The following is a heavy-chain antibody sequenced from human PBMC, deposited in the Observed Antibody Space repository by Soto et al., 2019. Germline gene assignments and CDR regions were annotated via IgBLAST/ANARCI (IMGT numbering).Heavy chain of an antibody. CDR1: GYTFSSYS. Sequence: QVQLVQSGAEVKKPGASVKVSCKASGYTFSSYSIHWVRQAPGQGLEWMGIINPGGVSPTYAQKFQGRVNMNRETSTSTVYIDLSRLRSEETAMYYCARDRDSNGYYHFDSWGQGTLVTVSS. J-gene: IGHJ4*02. CDR3: ARDRDSNGYYHFDS. CDR2: INPGGVSP. D-gene: IGHD3-22*01. V-gene: IGHV1-46*01.